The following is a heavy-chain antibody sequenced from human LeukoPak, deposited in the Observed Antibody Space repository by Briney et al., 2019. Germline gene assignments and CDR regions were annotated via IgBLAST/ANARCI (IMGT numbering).Heavy chain of an antibody. J-gene: IGHJ4*02. CDR3: AREGRDIVVVPAGGLKMQAYYFDY. Sequence: GRSLRLSCAASGFTFSSYGMHWVRQAPGKGLEWVAVIWYDGSNKYDADSVKGRFTISRDNSKNTLYLQMNSLRAEDTAVYYCAREGRDIVVVPAGGLKMQAYYFDYWGQGTLVTVSS. CDR2: IWYDGSNK. CDR1: GFTFSSYG. D-gene: IGHD2-2*01. V-gene: IGHV3-33*01.